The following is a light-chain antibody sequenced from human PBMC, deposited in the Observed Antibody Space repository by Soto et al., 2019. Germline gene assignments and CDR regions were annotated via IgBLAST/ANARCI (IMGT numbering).Light chain of an antibody. Sequence: ALTQPASVSGSPGQSITISCTGTRSDVGAYNYVSWYQRHPGKAPKLLIYEVNSRPSGVSNRFSGSKSGNTASLTISGLQAEDEADYYCSSYTSSDTLYVFGSGTKLTVL. J-gene: IGLJ1*01. CDR3: SSYTSSDTLYV. CDR1: RSDVGAYNY. CDR2: EVN. V-gene: IGLV2-14*01.